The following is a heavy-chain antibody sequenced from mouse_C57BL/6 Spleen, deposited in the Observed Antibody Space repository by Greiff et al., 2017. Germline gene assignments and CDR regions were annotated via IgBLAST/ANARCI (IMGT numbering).Heavy chain of an antibody. Sequence: VQLQESGAELARPGASVKLSCKASGYTFTSYGISWVKQRTGQGLEWIGEIYPRSGNTYYNEKFKGKATLTADKSSSTAYMELRSLTSEDSAVYFCARGSLITTVVEDYAMDYWGQGTSVTVSS. CDR3: ARGSLITTVVEDYAMDY. D-gene: IGHD1-1*01. J-gene: IGHJ4*01. CDR1: GYTFTSYG. V-gene: IGHV1-81*01. CDR2: IYPRSGNT.